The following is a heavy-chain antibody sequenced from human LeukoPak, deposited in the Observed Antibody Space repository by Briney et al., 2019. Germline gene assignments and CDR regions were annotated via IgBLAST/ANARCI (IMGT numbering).Heavy chain of an antibody. CDR1: GFTFSSYW. V-gene: IGHV3-74*01. J-gene: IGHJ4*02. CDR2: MNSDGSST. CDR3: ARDRLDSSGYYSDY. Sequence: GGSLRLSCAVSGFTFSSYWMHWVRQAPGKGLVWVSRMNSDGSSTSYADSVKGRFTISRDNSKNTVYLQMNSLRAEDTAVYYCARDRLDSSGYYSDYWGQGTLVTVSS. D-gene: IGHD3-22*01.